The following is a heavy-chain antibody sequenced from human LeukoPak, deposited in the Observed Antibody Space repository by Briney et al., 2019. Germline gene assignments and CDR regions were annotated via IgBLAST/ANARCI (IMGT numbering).Heavy chain of an antibody. CDR1: GFTFSSYA. J-gene: IGHJ3*02. CDR2: ISYDGSNK. CDR3: ARYSSGWEAAFDI. D-gene: IGHD6-19*01. Sequence: SGGSLRLSCAASGFTFSSYAMHWVRQAPGKGLEWVAVISYDGSNKYYADSVKGRFTISRDNSKNTLYLQMNSLRAEDTAVYYCARYSSGWEAAFDIWGQGTMVTVSS. V-gene: IGHV3-30*04.